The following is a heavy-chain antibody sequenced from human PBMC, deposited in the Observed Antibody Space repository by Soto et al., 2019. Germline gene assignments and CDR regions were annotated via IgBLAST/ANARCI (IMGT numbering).Heavy chain of an antibody. CDR1: GFTFSSYG. Sequence: GGSLRLSCAASGFTFSSYGMHWVRQAPGKGLEWVAVIWYDGSNKYYADSVKGRFTISRDNSKNTLYLQMNSLRAEDTAVYYCARDGLRHDTRVAFDIWGQGTMVTVSS. V-gene: IGHV3-33*01. CDR3: ARDGLRHDTRVAFDI. J-gene: IGHJ3*02. D-gene: IGHD5-12*01. CDR2: IWYDGSNK.